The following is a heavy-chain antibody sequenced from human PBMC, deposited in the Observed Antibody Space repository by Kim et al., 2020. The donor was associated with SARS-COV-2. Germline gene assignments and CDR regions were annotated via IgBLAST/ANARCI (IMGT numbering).Heavy chain of an antibody. Sequence: SQTLSLTCAISGDSVSSNSAAWNWIRQSPSRGLESLGRTYYRSKWYNDYAVSVKSRITINPDTSKNQFSLQLNSVTPEDTAVYYCARDLGIAVAGLDAFDIWGQGTMVTVSS. J-gene: IGHJ3*02. CDR2: TYYRSKWYN. D-gene: IGHD6-19*01. V-gene: IGHV6-1*01. CDR3: ARDLGIAVAGLDAFDI. CDR1: GDSVSSNSAA.